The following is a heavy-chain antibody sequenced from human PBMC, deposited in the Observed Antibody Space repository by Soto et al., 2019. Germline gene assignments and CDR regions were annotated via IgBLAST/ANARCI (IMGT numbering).Heavy chain of an antibody. D-gene: IGHD6-19*01. CDR1: GDSVSRNIAA. J-gene: IGHJ6*02. CDR3: ARDGIAVADAGHNYYYGMDV. Sequence: SQTLSLTCAISGDSVSRNIAAWNWIRHSPSRGLEWLGRTYYRSKWYNDYAVSVTSRITINPDTSKNQFSLQLNSVAPEERAVYSCARDGIAVADAGHNYYYGMDVWDRGTTVTV. V-gene: IGHV6-1*01. CDR2: TYYRSKWYN.